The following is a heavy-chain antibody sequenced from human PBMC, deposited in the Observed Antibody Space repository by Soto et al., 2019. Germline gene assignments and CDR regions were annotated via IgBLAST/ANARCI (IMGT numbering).Heavy chain of an antibody. V-gene: IGHV3-21*01. J-gene: IGHJ4*02. Sequence: GGSLRLSCAASGFTFSSYSMNWVRQAPGKGLEWVSSISSSSSYIYYADSVKGRFTISRDNAKNSLYLQMNSLRAEDTTVYYCARDDILTGYPFDYWGQGTLVTVS. CDR2: ISSSSSYI. CDR3: ARDDILTGYPFDY. D-gene: IGHD3-9*01. CDR1: GFTFSSYS.